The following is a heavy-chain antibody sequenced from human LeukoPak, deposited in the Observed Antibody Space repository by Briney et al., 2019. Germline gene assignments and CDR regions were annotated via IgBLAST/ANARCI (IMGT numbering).Heavy chain of an antibody. J-gene: IGHJ4*02. V-gene: IGHV6-1*01. CDR1: GDSVTGDRAA. D-gene: IGHD4-17*01. CDR2: TYYRSKWYH. Sequence: SQTLSLTCAIFGDSVTGDRAAWNWIRQSPSTGLEWLGRTYYRSKWYHDYAPSVISRMAINADASKNQFSLRVNSVTPEDTAVYYCARDDYGQIDYWGQGTLVTVSS. CDR3: ARDDYGQIDY.